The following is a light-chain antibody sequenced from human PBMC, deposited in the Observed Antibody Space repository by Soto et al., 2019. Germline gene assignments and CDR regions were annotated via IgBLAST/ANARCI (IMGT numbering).Light chain of an antibody. CDR1: QSVGSD. V-gene: IGKV3-15*01. J-gene: IGKJ4*01. Sequence: EIVMTQSPATLSESPGESATLSCRASQSVGSDFAWYQQKPAQAPRLLMYGAFTRATGVPDRFSGSGSGRAFTLTISNLQSEDFAVYYCQQYNNWPLTFGGGTKLEVK. CDR3: QQYNNWPLT. CDR2: GAF.